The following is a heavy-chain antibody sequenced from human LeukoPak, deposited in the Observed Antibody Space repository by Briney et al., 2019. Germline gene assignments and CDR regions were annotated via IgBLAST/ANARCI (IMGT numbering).Heavy chain of an antibody. CDR1: GITLSNYG. Sequence: GGSLTLSCAVSGITLSNYGMSSVRQAPGKGLEWVAGISGSGGSTNYADSVKGRFTISRDNPKNTLFLQMNSLRAEDTAVYFCAKRGVVIRVILVGFHKEAYYFDSWGQGALVTVSS. V-gene: IGHV3-23*01. CDR2: ISGSGGST. D-gene: IGHD3-22*01. J-gene: IGHJ4*02. CDR3: AKRGVVIRVILVGFHKEAYYFDS.